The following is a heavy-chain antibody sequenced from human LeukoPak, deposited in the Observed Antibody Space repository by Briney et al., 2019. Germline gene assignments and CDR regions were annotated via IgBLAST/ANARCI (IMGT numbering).Heavy chain of an antibody. CDR2: IYTSGST. J-gene: IGHJ3*02. Sequence: RSSETLSLTCTVSGGSISSYYWSWIRQPAGKGLEWIGRIYTSGSTNYNPSLKSRVTMSVDTSKNQFSLKLSSVTAADAAVYYCARAPRGYCSSTSCSLFDIWGQGTMVTVSS. CDR3: ARAPRGYCSSTSCSLFDI. CDR1: GGSISSYY. D-gene: IGHD2-2*01. V-gene: IGHV4-4*07.